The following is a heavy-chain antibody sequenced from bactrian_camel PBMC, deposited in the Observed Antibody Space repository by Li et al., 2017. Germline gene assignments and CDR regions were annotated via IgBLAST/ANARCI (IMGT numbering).Heavy chain of an antibody. J-gene: IGHJ4*01. CDR2: IARDGST. Sequence: SGGDLVQPGGSLRLSCTGSGFTFSSAAMSWVRQVPGKGLEWVATIARDGSTSYTVPVKGRFTISKDNAKDTLYLQMNSLKPEDTAKYYCAAKFGGYCTVDDRYNYWGQGTQVTVS. D-gene: IGHD2*01. CDR3: AAKFGGYCTVDDRYNY. CDR1: GFTFSSAA. V-gene: IGHV3S41*01.